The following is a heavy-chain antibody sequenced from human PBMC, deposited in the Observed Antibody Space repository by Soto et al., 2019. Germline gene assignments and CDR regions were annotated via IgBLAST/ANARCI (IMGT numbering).Heavy chain of an antibody. CDR2: IFYSGST. Sequence: SETLSLTCTVAGDSISSSNYFWGWIRQPPGKGLEWIGTIFYSGSTYYNPSLKSRVTISVDTSKNQFSLKLTSVTAADTALYYCARRYGWLYFDYWGQGSLVTVS. CDR1: GDSISSSNYF. D-gene: IGHD3-10*01. CDR3: ARRYGWLYFDY. V-gene: IGHV4-39*01. J-gene: IGHJ4*02.